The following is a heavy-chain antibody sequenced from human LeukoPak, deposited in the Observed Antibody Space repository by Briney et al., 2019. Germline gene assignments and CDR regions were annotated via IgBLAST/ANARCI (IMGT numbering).Heavy chain of an antibody. CDR1: GFTFSSYG. V-gene: IGHV3-30*18. CDR3: AKAVSTVTTAFDY. CDR2: ISYDGSNK. Sequence: GGSLRLCCAASGFTFSSYGMHWVRQAPGKGLEWVAVISYDGSNKYYADSVKGRFTISRDNSKNTLYLQMNSLRAEDTAVYYCAKAVSTVTTAFDYWGQGTLVTVSS. J-gene: IGHJ4*02. D-gene: IGHD4-17*01.